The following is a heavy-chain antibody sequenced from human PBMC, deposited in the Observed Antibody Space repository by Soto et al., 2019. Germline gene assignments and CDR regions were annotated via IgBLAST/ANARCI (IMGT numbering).Heavy chain of an antibody. CDR1: GGSISSYY. V-gene: IGHV4-4*07. J-gene: IGHJ4*02. CDR2: IYTSGST. Sequence: PSETLSLTCTVSGGSISSYYWSWIRQPAGKGLEWIGRIYTSGSTNYNPSLKSRVTMSVDTSKNQFSLKLSSVTAADTAVYYCAREGLYYYDSSGYFGFWYYFDYWGQGT. CDR3: AREGLYYYDSSGYFGFWYYFDY. D-gene: IGHD3-22*01.